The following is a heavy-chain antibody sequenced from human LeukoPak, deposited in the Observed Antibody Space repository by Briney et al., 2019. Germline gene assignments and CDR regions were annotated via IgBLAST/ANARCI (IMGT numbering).Heavy chain of an antibody. J-gene: IGHJ4*02. D-gene: IGHD2-2*01. V-gene: IGHV1-24*01. CDR3: AAPPYCSSNSCHDY. Sequence: GSVKVSCKVSGYTLTELSMHWVRQAPGKGLEWMGGFDPEDGETIYAQKFQGRVTMTEDTSTDTAYMELSSLRSEDTAVYYCAAPPYCSSNSCHDYWGQGTLVTVSS. CDR2: FDPEDGET. CDR1: GYTLTELS.